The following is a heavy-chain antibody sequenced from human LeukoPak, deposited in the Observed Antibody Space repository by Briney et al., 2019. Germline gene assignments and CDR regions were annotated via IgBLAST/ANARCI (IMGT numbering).Heavy chain of an antibody. Sequence: GGSLRFSCTASGLTFSTSGFNWVRQAPGKGLEWVASIGPTGSDRYHADSIKGRFTISRDNANNFLYLQMNSLRAEDTAVYYCATETNGRHYDYWGQGTLLTVSS. V-gene: IGHV3-21*06. CDR2: IGPTGSDR. CDR3: ATETNGRHYDY. CDR1: GLTFSTSG. J-gene: IGHJ4*02. D-gene: IGHD1-14*01.